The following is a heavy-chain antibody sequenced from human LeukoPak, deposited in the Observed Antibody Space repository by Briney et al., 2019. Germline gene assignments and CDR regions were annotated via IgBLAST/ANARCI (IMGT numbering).Heavy chain of an antibody. V-gene: IGHV4-38-2*01. CDR1: GYSISSGYY. CDR3: ARNHGGLDYFDS. CDR2: ISHSGGT. J-gene: IGHJ4*02. Sequence: SETLSLTCAVSGYSISSGYYLDWIRQPPGKGLEWIGTISHSGGTYYNPSLRSRVTISVDTSKNQFSLKLSSMTAADTAVYYCARNHGGLDYFDSWGQGTLVTVSS. D-gene: IGHD1-14*01.